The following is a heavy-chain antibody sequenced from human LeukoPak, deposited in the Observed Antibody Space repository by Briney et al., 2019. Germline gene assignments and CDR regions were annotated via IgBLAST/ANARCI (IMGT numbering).Heavy chain of an antibody. CDR2: INPDTGGT. CDR3: ATTHSGTYYAHFDY. CDR1: GYTFTDYY. J-gene: IGHJ4*02. Sequence: ASVKVSCKASGYTFTDYYMHWVRQAPGQGLEWMGWINPDTGGTNYAQNFQGRVTMTRDASISTAYMELSRLTSDDTAVYYCATTHSGTYYAHFDYWGQGTLATVSS. D-gene: IGHD1-26*01. V-gene: IGHV1-2*02.